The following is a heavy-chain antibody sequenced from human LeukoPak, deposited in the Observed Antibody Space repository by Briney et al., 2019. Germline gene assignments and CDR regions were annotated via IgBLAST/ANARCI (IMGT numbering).Heavy chain of an antibody. CDR1: RYTFTSYY. V-gene: IGHV1-46*01. Sequence: ASVKVSCKASRYTFTSYYMHWVRQAPGQGLEWMGIINPSGGSTSYAQKFQGRVTITRDTSTSTVYMELSSLTSEDTAMYYCARDRAIPKADVFDIWGQGTMVTVSS. CDR2: INPSGGST. CDR3: ARDRAIPKADVFDI. J-gene: IGHJ3*02.